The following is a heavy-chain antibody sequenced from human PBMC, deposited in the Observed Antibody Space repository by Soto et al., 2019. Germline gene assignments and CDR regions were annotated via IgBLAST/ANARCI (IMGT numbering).Heavy chain of an antibody. J-gene: IGHJ6*02. V-gene: IGHV4-30-2*01. CDR2: IYHSGST. CDR1: GGSISSGGYS. Sequence: HLPLQESGSGLVKPSQTLSLTCAVSGGSISSGGYSWSWIRQPPGKGLEWIGYIYHSGSTYYNPSLKSRVTISVDRSKTQFSLKLSSVTAADTAVYYCARVPDVWGQGTAVTVSS. CDR3: ARVPDV.